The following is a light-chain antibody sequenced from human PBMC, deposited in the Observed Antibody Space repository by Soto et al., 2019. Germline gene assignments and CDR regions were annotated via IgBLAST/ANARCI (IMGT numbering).Light chain of an antibody. CDR3: QQSYSTPPT. J-gene: IGKJ5*01. Sequence: IQIPQAPSTLSSSVVALVTITFLSSQTISSWLAWDQQKPGKAPKLLIYAASSLQSGVPSRFSGSGSGTDFTLTTSSLQPEDFATYYCQQSYSTPPTFGQGTRLE. CDR2: AAS. V-gene: IGKV1-39*01. CDR1: QTISSW.